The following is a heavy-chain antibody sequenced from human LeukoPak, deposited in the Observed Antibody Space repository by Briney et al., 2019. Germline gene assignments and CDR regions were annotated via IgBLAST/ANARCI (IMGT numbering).Heavy chain of an antibody. J-gene: IGHJ4*02. D-gene: IGHD6-6*01. V-gene: IGHV4-59*01. Sequence: SQTLSLTCTVYGGSIGSYYWSWIRQPPGKGLEWIGYLSYSGSPNYNPSLKSRVTISVDTAKNQFSLRLTSVTPADTAVYYCARRHVEYTSSSDPYYFDYWGQGTLVTVSS. CDR3: ARRHVEYTSSSDPYYFDY. CDR2: LSYSGSP. CDR1: GGSIGSYY.